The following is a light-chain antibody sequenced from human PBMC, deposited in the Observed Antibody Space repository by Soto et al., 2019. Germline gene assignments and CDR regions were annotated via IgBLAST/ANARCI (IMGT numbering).Light chain of an antibody. CDR3: QQSDSLPPT. CDR1: QSVNNY. CDR2: AAS. Sequence: DIQMTQSPSFLSASVGGRVSITCRASQSVNNYLNWYQQKPGKAPKLLIFAASSLQSGVTSRFSGSGSGTDFTLTVTNLQPEDFATYYCQQSDSLPPTFGQGTKVDIK. J-gene: IGKJ1*01. V-gene: IGKV1-39*01.